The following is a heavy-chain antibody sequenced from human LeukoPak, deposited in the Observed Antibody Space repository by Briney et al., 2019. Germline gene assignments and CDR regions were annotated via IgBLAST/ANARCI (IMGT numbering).Heavy chain of an antibody. CDR1: GGSISSSSYY. D-gene: IGHD3-16*02. CDR3: ARDASYDYVWGSYRPNDAFDI. CDR2: IYYSGST. V-gene: IGHV4-39*07. J-gene: IGHJ3*02. Sequence: PSETLSLTCTVSGGSISSSSYYWGWIRQPPGKGLEWIGSIYYSGSTYYNPSLKSRVTISVDTSKNQFSLKLSSVTAADTAVYYCARDASYDYVWGSYRPNDAFDIWGQGTMVTVSS.